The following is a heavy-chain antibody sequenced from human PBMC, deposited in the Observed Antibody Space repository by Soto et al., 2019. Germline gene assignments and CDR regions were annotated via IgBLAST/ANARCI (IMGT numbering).Heavy chain of an antibody. CDR3: ATRHIVGVTANHDAFDI. CDR1: GGTFSSYA. Sequence: QVQLVQSGAEVKKPGSSVKVSCKASGGTFSSYAISWVRQAPGQGLEWMGGIIPIFGTANYAQKFQGRVTITADESTSTAYMELSSLRSEDTAVYYCATRHIVGVTANHDAFDIWGQGTMVTVSS. D-gene: IGHD2-21*02. CDR2: IIPIFGTA. J-gene: IGHJ3*02. V-gene: IGHV1-69*01.